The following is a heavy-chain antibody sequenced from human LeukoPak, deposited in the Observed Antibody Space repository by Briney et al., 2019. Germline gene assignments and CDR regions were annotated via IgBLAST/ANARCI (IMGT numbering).Heavy chain of an antibody. D-gene: IGHD2-8*01. CDR3: ARHAEDAFDI. CDR1: GGSISSYY. Sequence: SETLSLTCTVSGGSISSYYWSWIRQPPGKGLEWIGYIYYSRSTNYNPSLKSRVTISVDTSKNQFFLKLSSVTAADTAVYYCARHAEDAFDIWGQGTMVTVSS. J-gene: IGHJ3*02. V-gene: IGHV4-59*01. CDR2: IYYSRST.